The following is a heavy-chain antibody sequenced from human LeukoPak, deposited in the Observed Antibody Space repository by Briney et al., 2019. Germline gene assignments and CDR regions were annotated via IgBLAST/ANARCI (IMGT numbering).Heavy chain of an antibody. D-gene: IGHD5-12*01. CDR1: GFTFSNYA. CDR3: ARVRGIVATIGYFDY. CDR2: ISYDGSTK. Sequence: GGSPRLSCAASGFTFSNYAMHWVRQAPGKGLEWVAVISYDGSTKYYADSVKGRFTISRDNSKNTPYLQMNSLRAEDTAVYYCARVRGIVATIGYFDYWGQGTLVTVSS. J-gene: IGHJ4*02. V-gene: IGHV3-30*04.